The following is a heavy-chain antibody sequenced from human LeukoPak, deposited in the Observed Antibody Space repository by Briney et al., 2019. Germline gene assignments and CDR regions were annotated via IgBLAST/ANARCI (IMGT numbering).Heavy chain of an antibody. J-gene: IGHJ3*02. V-gene: IGHV3-23*01. Sequence: GGSLRLSCAASGFTFSSYAMSWVRQAPGKGLEWVSAISGSGGSTYYADSVKGRFTISRDNSKNTLYLQMNRLRAEDTAVYYCWGKTPPRDAFDIWGGGTMVSVSS. D-gene: IGHD7-27*01. CDR2: ISGSGGST. CDR1: GFTFSSYA. CDR3: WGKTPPRDAFDI.